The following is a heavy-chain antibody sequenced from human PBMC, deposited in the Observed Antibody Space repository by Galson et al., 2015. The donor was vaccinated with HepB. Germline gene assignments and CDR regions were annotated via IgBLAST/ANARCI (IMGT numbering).Heavy chain of an antibody. D-gene: IGHD3-22*01. CDR2: ISAYSGNT. CDR3: ARVVTMIVVVNDY. V-gene: IGHV1-18*01. CDR1: GFSFNSYG. J-gene: IGHJ4*02. Sequence: SVKVSCKASGFSFNSYGITWVRQAPGQGLEWMGWISAYSGNTNYAQKLQGRVTMTTDTSTSTAYMELRSLRSDDTAVYYCARVVTMIVVVNDYWGQGTLVTVSS.